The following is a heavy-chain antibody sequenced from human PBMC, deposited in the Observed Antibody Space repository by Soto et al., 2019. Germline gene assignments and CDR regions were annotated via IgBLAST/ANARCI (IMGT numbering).Heavy chain of an antibody. CDR3: ATKDAATYYYGMDV. V-gene: IGHV1-69*13. CDR1: GGTFSSYA. Sequence: TSVKVSCKSSGGTFSSYAISCVRQAHGQGLEWMGGIIPIFGTANYAQKFQDRVTITADESTSTAYMELSSLRSEDTAVYYCATKDAATYYYGMDVWGQGTTVTVSS. CDR2: IIPIFGTA. D-gene: IGHD1-26*01. J-gene: IGHJ6*02.